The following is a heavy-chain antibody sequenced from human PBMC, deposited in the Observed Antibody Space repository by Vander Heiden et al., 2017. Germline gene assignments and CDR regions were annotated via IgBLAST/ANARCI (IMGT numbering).Heavy chain of an antibody. D-gene: IGHD1-20*01. CDR1: GYPFTGYY. J-gene: IGHJ4*02. CDR3: ARTTVSYNWKEFADY. V-gene: IGHV1-2*02. Sequence: QVQLVQSGAEVKKPGASVKVSCKASGYPFTGYYMHWVRQAPGQGLEWMGWINPNSGGTNYAQKFQGRVTMTRDTSISTAYMELSRLRSDDTAVYYCARTTVSYNWKEFADYWGQGTLVTVSS. CDR2: INPNSGGT.